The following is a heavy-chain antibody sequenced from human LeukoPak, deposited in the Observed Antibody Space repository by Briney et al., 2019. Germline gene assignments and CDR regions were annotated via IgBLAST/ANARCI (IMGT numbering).Heavy chain of an antibody. CDR3: ARDKLVGPTKADY. CDR1: GFTFSSYW. CDR2: IRQDGGEI. D-gene: IGHD1-26*01. J-gene: IGHJ4*02. V-gene: IGHV3-7*01. Sequence: PGGSLRLSCAASGFTFSSYWMSWVRQGPGKRPEWVANIRQDGGEIYYVDSVKGRFTISRDNAKNSLYLQMNSLRTEDTAVYYCARDKLVGPTKADYWGQGTLVTVSS.